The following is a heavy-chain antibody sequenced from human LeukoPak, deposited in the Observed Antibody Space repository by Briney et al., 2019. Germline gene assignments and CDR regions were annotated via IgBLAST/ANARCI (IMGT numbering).Heavy chain of an antibody. Sequence: SETLSLTCAVCGGSFSGYYLSWIRQPPGKGLEWIGEINHSGSTNYNPSLKSRVTISVDTSKNQFSLKLSSVAAADTAVYYCARCKDDSSGSSDEAFDIWGQGTMVTVSS. CDR1: GGSFSGYY. D-gene: IGHD3-22*01. V-gene: IGHV4-34*01. CDR3: ARCKDDSSGSSDEAFDI. J-gene: IGHJ3*02. CDR2: INHSGST.